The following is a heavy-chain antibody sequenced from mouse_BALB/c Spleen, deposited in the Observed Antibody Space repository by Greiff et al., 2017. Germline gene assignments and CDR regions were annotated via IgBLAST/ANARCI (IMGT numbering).Heavy chain of an antibody. Sequence: QVQLKQSGPELVRPGVSVKISCKGSSYTFTDYAMHWVKQSHAKSLEWIGVISTYYGNTNYNQKFKGKATMTVDKSSSTAYMELARLTSEDSAVYYCARSFTTAPYYFDYWGQGTTLTVSS. CDR2: ISTYYGNT. J-gene: IGHJ2*01. CDR3: ARSFTTAPYYFDY. V-gene: IGHV1-67*01. CDR1: SYTFTDYA. D-gene: IGHD1-2*01.